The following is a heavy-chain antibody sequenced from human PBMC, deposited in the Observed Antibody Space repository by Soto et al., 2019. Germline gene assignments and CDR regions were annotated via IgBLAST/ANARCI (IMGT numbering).Heavy chain of an antibody. J-gene: IGHJ6*02. V-gene: IGHV1-69*13. CDR3: ASVAATSLYYYYGMDV. CDR1: GGTFSSYA. CDR2: IIPIFGTA. D-gene: IGHD2-15*01. Sequence: ASVKVSCKASGGTFSSYAISWVRQAPGQGLEWMGGIIPIFGTANYAQKFQGRVTITADESTSTAYMELSSLRSEDTAVYYCASVAATSLYYYYGMDVWGQGTTVTVSS.